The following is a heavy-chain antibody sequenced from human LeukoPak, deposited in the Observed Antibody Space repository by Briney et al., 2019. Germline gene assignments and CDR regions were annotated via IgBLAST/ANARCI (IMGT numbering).Heavy chain of an antibody. D-gene: IGHD6-13*01. V-gene: IGHV3-72*01. Sequence: SGGSLRLSCAASGFTFSDHYMDWVRQAPGKGLEWVGRSRNKANSYTTQYAASVKGRFTISRDDSKKSLYLQMNSLKTEDTAIYYCATISSRFYLDNWGQGTLVTVSS. CDR3: ATISSRFYLDN. CDR1: GFTFSDHY. CDR2: SRNKANSYTT. J-gene: IGHJ4*02.